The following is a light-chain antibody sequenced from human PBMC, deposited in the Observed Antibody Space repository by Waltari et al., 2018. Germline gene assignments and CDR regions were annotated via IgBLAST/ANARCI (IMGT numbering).Light chain of an antibody. Sequence: EIVLTQSPGTLSLSQGERATLSCRASQRVSSSYLAWYQQKPGQAPRLLIYGASSRATCIPDRFSGSGSGTDFTLTISRLEPEDFAVYYCQQYGSSLYTFGQGTKLEIK. CDR1: QRVSSSY. V-gene: IGKV3-20*01. J-gene: IGKJ2*01. CDR2: GAS. CDR3: QQYGSSLYT.